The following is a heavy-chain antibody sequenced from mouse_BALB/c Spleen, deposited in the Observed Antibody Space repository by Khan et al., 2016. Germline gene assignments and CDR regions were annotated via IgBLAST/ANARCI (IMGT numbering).Heavy chain of an antibody. CDR1: DYTFSSYW. CDR3: ALYYSFDY. CDR2: ILPGSGST. V-gene: IGHV1-9*01. J-gene: IGHJ2*01. Sequence: QVQLQQPGAELMKPGASVKISCKATDYTFSSYWIEWVKQRPGHGLEWIGEILPGSGSTNYNEKFKGKATFTADTSSNTAYMQLSSLTSEDSAVYYCALYYSFDYWGQGTTLTVSS. D-gene: IGHD1-1*01.